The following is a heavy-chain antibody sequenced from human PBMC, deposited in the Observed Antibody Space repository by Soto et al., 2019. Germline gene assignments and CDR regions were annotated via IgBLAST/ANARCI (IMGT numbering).Heavy chain of an antibody. V-gene: IGHV4-4*02. CDR3: ARVSGSYYYGMDV. CDR2: IYHSGST. J-gene: IGHJ6*02. Sequence: PSETLSLTCAVSGDSISSSNWWSWVRQPPGKGPEWIGEIYHSGSTNYNPSLKSRVTLPVDKSKNQYSLNLTSVTAADTAVYYCARVSGSYYYGMDVWGQGTTVTVSS. D-gene: IGHD1-26*01. CDR1: GDSISSSNW.